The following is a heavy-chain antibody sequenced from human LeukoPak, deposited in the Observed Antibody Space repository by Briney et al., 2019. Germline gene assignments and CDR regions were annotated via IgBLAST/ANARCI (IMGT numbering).Heavy chain of an antibody. J-gene: IGHJ5*02. CDR1: GDSLNFKTNS. V-gene: IGHV4-39*01. CDR3: ARLPTGYPNWFDA. D-gene: IGHD3-9*01. Sequence: PSETLSLTCTVSGDSLNFKTNSWAWVRQPPGRSLEWIGAVHFSGDIYYNPSVMSRVTISVDRSKNQYFLRLNSLTATDTAIYYCARLPTGYPNWFDAWGRGILVTVSS. CDR2: VHFSGDI.